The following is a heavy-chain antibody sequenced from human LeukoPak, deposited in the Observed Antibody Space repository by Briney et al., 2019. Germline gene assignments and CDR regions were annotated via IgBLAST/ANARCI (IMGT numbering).Heavy chain of an antibody. V-gene: IGHV4-38-2*02. CDR2: IYHSGST. Sequence: SETLSLTCTVSGYSISSGYYWGWIRQPPGKGLEWIGSIYHSGSTYYNPSLKSRVTISVDTSKNQFSLKLSSVTAADTAVYYCARTVVDTAMVTLYYYYMGVWGKGTTVTISS. CDR3: ARTVVDTAMVTLYYYYMGV. J-gene: IGHJ6*03. CDR1: GYSISSGYY. D-gene: IGHD5-18*01.